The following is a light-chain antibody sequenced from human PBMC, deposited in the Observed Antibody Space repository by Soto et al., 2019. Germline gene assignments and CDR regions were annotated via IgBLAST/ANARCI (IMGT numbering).Light chain of an antibody. CDR1: ISDVAAYDY. J-gene: IGLJ1*01. V-gene: IGLV2-14*01. CDR3: GSYTSSSNYV. Sequence: QSVLTQPASVSGSPGQSITISCTGSISDVAAYDYVSWYHQHPGKAPKLIIFEVSNRPSGSSSRFSGSKSGNTASLTISGLQTEDEAHYYCGSYTSSSNYVFGTGTKVTVL. CDR2: EVS.